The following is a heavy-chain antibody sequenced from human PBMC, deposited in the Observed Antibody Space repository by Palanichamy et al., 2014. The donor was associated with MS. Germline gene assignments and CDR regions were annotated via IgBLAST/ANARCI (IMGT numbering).Heavy chain of an antibody. CDR1: GGSISSSSYY. J-gene: IGHJ4*02. CDR2: INYSGST. V-gene: IGHV4-39*07. Sequence: QLQLQESGPGPVKPSETLSLTCTVSGGSISSSSYYWGWIRQPPGKGLEWIGSINYSGSTYYNPSLKSRVTTSLDTSKNQFSLKLSSVTAADTAAYYCARGGPSSKYFDYWGQGTLVTVSS. CDR3: ARGGPSSKYFDY. D-gene: IGHD3-16*01.